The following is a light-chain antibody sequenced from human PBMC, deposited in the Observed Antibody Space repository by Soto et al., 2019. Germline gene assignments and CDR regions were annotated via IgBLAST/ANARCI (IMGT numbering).Light chain of an antibody. CDR1: QSVSSN. Sequence: EIVMPQSPATLSVSPGESATLSCRASQSVSSNLAWYQQKPGQAPRLLIYGASTRATGIPARVSGSGSGTEFTLTISSLQSEEFAVYYCQQYNNWPYTFGQGTKLEI. CDR2: GAS. V-gene: IGKV3-15*01. CDR3: QQYNNWPYT. J-gene: IGKJ2*01.